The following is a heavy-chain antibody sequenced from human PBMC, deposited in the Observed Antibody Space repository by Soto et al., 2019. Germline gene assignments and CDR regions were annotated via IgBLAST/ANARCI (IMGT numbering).Heavy chain of an antibody. Sequence: GGSLRLSCAVSGFTFSRNAMHWVRQAPGMGLEWLAVVSYDGANKYYADSVKGRFTISRDNSRNTMSLQISNLRTEDTAVYYCARALGGYGSGTSPLTYNMDVWGQGTTVTV. CDR3: ARALGGYGSGTSPLTYNMDV. V-gene: IGHV3-30-3*01. CDR1: GFTFSRNA. J-gene: IGHJ6*02. CDR2: VSYDGANK. D-gene: IGHD3-10*01.